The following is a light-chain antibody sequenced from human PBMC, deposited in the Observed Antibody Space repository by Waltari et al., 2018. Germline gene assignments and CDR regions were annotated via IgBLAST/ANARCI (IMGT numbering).Light chain of an antibody. CDR3: QKYDSVPLT. CDR2: AAS. CDR1: QDINND. J-gene: IGKJ4*01. V-gene: IGKV1-27*01. Sequence: DIQMTQSPSSLSTSVGDRVTITCLASQDINNDLAWYQQKPGKVPKLLIYAASNLQSGVPSRFSGSGSGTDFTLTIASLQPEDVASYYCQKYDSVPLTFGGGTKVEIK.